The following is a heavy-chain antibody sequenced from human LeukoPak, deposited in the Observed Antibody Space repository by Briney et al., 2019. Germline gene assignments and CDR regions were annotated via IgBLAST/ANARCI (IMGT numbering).Heavy chain of an antibody. CDR3: AGEKSGSYREFYY. V-gene: IGHV4-4*07. J-gene: IGHJ4*02. D-gene: IGHD1-26*01. Sequence: SETLSLTCTVSGGSISSYYWSWIRQPAGKGLEWIGRIYTSGSTNYNTSLKSRVSMSVDTSKKQFSLKLSSVTAAGTAVFYCAGEKSGSYREFYYWGQGTLVTVSS. CDR2: IYTSGST. CDR1: GGSISSYY.